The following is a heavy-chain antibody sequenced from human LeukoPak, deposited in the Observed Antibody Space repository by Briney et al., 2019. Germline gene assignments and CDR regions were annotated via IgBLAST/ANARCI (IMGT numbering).Heavy chain of an antibody. CDR3: AKVRFGVTARYHFDF. Sequence: PGGSLRLSCTASGFTFNNYAMTWVRQAPGKGLEWVSAITGSGASTNYADSVKGRFTISRDNSKNTLYLQMNSLRAEDTAVYYCAKVRFGVTARYHFDFWGQGTLVTVSS. CDR2: ITGSGAST. V-gene: IGHV3-23*01. CDR1: GFTFNNYA. J-gene: IGHJ4*02. D-gene: IGHD3-10*01.